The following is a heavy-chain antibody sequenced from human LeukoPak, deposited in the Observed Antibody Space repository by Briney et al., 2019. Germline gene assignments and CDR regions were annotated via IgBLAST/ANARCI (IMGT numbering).Heavy chain of an antibody. V-gene: IGHV3-23*01. CDR2: ISGSGGST. Sequence: GGTLRLSCAASGFTFSSYGMSWVRQAPGKGLEWVSAISGSGGSTYYADSVKGRFTISRDNSKNTLYLQMTSLRAEDTAVYYCAKPPGGNAPFDYWGQGTLVTVSS. J-gene: IGHJ4*02. CDR3: AKPPGGNAPFDY. D-gene: IGHD4-23*01. CDR1: GFTFSSYG.